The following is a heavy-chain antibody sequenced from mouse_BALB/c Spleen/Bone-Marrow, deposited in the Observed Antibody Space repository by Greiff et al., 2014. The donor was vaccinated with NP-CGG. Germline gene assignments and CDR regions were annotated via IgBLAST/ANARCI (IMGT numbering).Heavy chain of an antibody. CDR1: GFSLTSYC. J-gene: IGHJ2*01. V-gene: IGHV2-9*02. CDR2: IWAGGGT. CDR3: ATSYYGIYLYYFDY. D-gene: IGHD2-10*01. Sequence: VQLVESGPGLVAPSQSLSITCTVSGFSLTSYCVHWVRQPPGRGLEWLGVIWAGGGTNYNSALVSRLSISKDNSKSQVFLKMNSLQTDDTAVYYCATSYYGIYLYYFDYWGQGTILTVSS.